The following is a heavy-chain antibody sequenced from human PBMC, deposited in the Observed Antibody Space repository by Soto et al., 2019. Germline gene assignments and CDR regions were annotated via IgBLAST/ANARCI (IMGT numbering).Heavy chain of an antibody. Sequence: SETLSLTCAVHGGSFSGYYWSWIRQPPGKGLEWIGEINHSGSTNYNPSLKSRVTISVDTSKNQFSLKLSSVTAADTAVYYCARGGVAVAGSAYYGMDVWGQGTTVTVSS. CDR1: GGSFSGYY. CDR3: ARGGVAVAGSAYYGMDV. CDR2: INHSGST. D-gene: IGHD6-19*01. V-gene: IGHV4-34*01. J-gene: IGHJ6*02.